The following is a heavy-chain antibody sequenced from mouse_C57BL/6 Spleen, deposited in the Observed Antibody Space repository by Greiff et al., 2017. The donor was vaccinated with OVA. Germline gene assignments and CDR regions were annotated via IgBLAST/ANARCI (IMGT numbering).Heavy chain of an antibody. V-gene: IGHV1-54*01. Sequence: QVQLQQSGAELVRPGTSVKVSCKASGYAFTNYLIEWVKQRPGQGLEWIGVINPGSGGTNYNEKFKGKATLTADKSSSTAYRQLSILTSEDSAVYFCAIYDYAYYYAMDYWGQGTSVTVSS. CDR2: INPGSGGT. CDR1: GYAFTNYL. D-gene: IGHD2-4*01. J-gene: IGHJ4*01. CDR3: AIYDYAYYYAMDY.